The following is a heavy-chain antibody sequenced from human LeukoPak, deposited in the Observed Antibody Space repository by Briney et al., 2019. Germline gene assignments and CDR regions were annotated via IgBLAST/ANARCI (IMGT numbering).Heavy chain of an antibody. V-gene: IGHV3-15*01. J-gene: IGHJ4*02. CDR3: TTDHRVPYSFDS. CDR2: IKSKTEGGTT. Sequence: PGESLRLSCAASGFTFSNAWLSWVRQAPGKGLEWVGRIKSKTEGGTTDYDGFVKGRFIISRDDSKNTLYVQMNNLKTEDTAVYYCTTDHRVPYSFDSWGEGTLVSVSS. CDR1: GFTFSNAW. D-gene: IGHD2-15*01.